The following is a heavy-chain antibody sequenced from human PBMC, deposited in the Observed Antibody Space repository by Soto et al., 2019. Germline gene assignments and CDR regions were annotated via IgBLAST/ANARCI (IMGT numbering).Heavy chain of an antibody. CDR3: AREAEDLTSNLDY. CDR1: GFTFTRYS. V-gene: IGHV3-21*01. J-gene: IGHJ4*02. Sequence: EVQLVESGGGLVKPGGSLSLSCAASGFTFTRYSMNWVRQAPGKGLEWVSSISSTTNYIYYADSMKGRFTVSRDNAKNAVYLDMNSLSAEDTAVYYCAREAEDLTSNLDYWGQGTLVTVSS. CDR2: ISSTTNYI.